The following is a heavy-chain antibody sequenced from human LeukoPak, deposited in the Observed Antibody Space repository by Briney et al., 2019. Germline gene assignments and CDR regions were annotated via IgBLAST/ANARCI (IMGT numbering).Heavy chain of an antibody. CDR3: TADLPASAAYAFDY. Sequence: PGGSLRLSGAAPGVNFNYAWMSWVRQAPGKGLEWVGRIKSPVNGGTTDYAPLVKSRFTISRDDSKTTVYLQMNSLNIDDTAVYYCTADLPASAAYAFDYWGQGALVTVSS. D-gene: IGHD6-13*01. J-gene: IGHJ4*02. V-gene: IGHV3-15*01. CDR1: GVNFNYAW. CDR2: IKSPVNGGTT.